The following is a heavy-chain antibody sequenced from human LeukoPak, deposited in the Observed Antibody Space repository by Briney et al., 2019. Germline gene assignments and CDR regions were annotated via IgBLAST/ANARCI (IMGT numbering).Heavy chain of an antibody. V-gene: IGHV4-39*07. D-gene: IGHD6-19*01. CDR2: IYYSGST. CDR1: GGSISSSSYY. Sequence: SETLSLTCTVSGGSISSSSYYWGWIRQPPGKGLEWIGNIYYSGSTYYKSSLKSRVTISVDTSKNQFSLKLSSVTAADTAVYYCVREGWQWLVHAFDIWGQGTMVTGSS. CDR3: VREGWQWLVHAFDI. J-gene: IGHJ3*02.